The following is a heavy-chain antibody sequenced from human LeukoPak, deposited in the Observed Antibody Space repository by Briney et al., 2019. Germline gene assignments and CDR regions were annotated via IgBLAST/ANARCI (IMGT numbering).Heavy chain of an antibody. CDR3: TRTWELNYYYGMDV. J-gene: IGHJ6*02. Sequence: GGSLRLSCAASGFTFRCSAMHWVRQASGKGVEWVGRIRSKANSYATAYAASVKGRFTISRDDSKHTAYLQMSSLKTEDTAVYYCTRTWELNYYYGMDVWGQGTTVTVSS. D-gene: IGHD1-26*01. V-gene: IGHV3-73*01. CDR2: IRSKANSYAT. CDR1: GFTFRCSA.